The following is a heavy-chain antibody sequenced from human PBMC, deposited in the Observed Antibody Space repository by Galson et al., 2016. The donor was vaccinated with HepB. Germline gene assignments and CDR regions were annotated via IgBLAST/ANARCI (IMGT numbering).Heavy chain of an antibody. CDR1: GFTFSNYY. Sequence: SLRLSCAASGFTFSNYYMSWIRQAPGKGLESVSVISATGRSTFYADSVKGRFTVSRDNAKSTVFLQMTSLGAEDTAVYYCVRAYRGARNVDFFDLWGQGTLVTVSS. J-gene: IGHJ3*01. CDR2: ISATGRST. V-gene: IGHV3-11*04. D-gene: IGHD3/OR15-3a*01. CDR3: VRAYRGARNVDFFDL.